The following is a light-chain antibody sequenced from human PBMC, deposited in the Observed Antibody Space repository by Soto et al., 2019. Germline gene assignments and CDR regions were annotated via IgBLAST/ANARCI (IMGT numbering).Light chain of an antibody. CDR1: QSVSSSS. CDR3: QHYGSSPRT. V-gene: IGKV3-20*01. CDR2: GAG. J-gene: IGKJ1*01. Sequence: TVLTQSPGTLSLSPGERATLSCRASQSVSSSSLAWYQQKPGRAPRLLIYGAGSRATGIPDRFSGSGSGTDFTLTINRPEPEDFAVYYCQHYGSSPRTFGQGTKVDIK.